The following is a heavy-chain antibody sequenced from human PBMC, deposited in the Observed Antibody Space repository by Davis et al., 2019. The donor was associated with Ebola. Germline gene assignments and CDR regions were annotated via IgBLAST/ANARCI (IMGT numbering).Heavy chain of an antibody. CDR2: ISSSSSTI. D-gene: IGHD4-17*01. V-gene: IGHV3-11*04. CDR1: GFTFSDYY. J-gene: IGHJ4*02. CDR3: ARGRTVTNYVDY. Sequence: GESLKISCAASGFTFSDYYMSWIRQAPGKGLERVSSISSSSSTINYADSVKGRFTISRDNAKNSLYLQMNSLRDEDTAVFYCARGRTVTNYVDYWGPGTLVTVSS.